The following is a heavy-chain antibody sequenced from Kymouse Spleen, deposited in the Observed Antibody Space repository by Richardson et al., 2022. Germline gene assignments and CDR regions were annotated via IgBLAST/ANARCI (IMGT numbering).Heavy chain of an antibody. V-gene: IGHV4-34*01. CDR3: ARGRITGTTGFDY. CDR2: INHSGST. CDR1: GGSFSGYY. J-gene: IGHJ4*02. D-gene: IGHD1-7*01. Sequence: QVQLQQWGAGLLKPSETLSLTCAVYGGSFSGYYWSWIRQPPGKGLEWIGEINHSGSTNYNPSLKSRVTISVDTSKNQFSLKLSSVTAADTAVYYCARGRITGTTGFDYWGQGTLVTVSS.